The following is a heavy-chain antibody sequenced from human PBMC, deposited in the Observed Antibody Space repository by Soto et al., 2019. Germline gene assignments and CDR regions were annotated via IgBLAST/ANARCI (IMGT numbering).Heavy chain of an antibody. V-gene: IGHV4-59*01. D-gene: IGHD6-13*01. Sequence: QVQLQESGPGLVKPSETLSLTCTVSGGSISSDYWNWIRQPPGKGLEWIAYIYYSGSTNYNPSLKSRVTISRDTSKNQFSLKLTSVTAADTAVYYCARDRGGSSSMDVWGQGTPVTVSS. CDR2: IYYSGST. CDR1: GGSISSDY. CDR3: ARDRGGSSSMDV. J-gene: IGHJ6*02.